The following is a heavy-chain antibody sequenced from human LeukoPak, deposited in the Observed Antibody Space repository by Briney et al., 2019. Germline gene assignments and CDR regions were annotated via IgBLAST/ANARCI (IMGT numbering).Heavy chain of an antibody. CDR1: GFTFSDYY. D-gene: IGHD3-9*01. CDR2: ISNSGGSM. V-gene: IGHV3-11*01. Sequence: GGSLRLSCAASGFTFSDYYMSWTRQAPGKGLEWLSYISNSGGSMYHADSVKGRFTISRDNAKNSLYLQMNNLRAEDTAVYYCARGATRMLTSSLDPWGQGTLVTVSS. J-gene: IGHJ5*02. CDR3: ARGATRMLTSSLDP.